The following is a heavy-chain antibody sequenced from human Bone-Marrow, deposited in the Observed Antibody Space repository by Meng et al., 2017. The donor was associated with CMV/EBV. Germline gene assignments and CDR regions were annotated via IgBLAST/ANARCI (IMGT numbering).Heavy chain of an antibody. CDR2: IKEDGSEK. J-gene: IGHJ4*02. Sequence: GGSLRLSCAASGFTFSNYWMTWVRQAPGKGLEWVANIKEDGSEKKYLDSVKGRFTISRDNAKNSVYLQMNSLRGEDTAVYYCARAIEGIRETLDYWGQGTLVTVSS. D-gene: IGHD2-21*01. CDR1: GFTFSNYW. CDR3: ARAIEGIRETLDY. V-gene: IGHV3-7*04.